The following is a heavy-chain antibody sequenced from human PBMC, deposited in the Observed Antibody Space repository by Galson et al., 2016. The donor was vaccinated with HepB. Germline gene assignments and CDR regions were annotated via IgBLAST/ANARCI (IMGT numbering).Heavy chain of an antibody. V-gene: IGHV1-69*13. CDR2: IIPIFGTP. Sequence: SVKVSCKASGGTFSSYGFSWVRQAPGQGLEWMGGIIPIFGTPRYAQKFQGRCSITADESTSTVFLDLSSLRSEDTGVYYCAGGGMAGVPDYWYFDLWGRGTLVTVSS. D-gene: IGHD5-24*01. J-gene: IGHJ2*01. CDR3: AGGGMAGVPDYWYFDL. CDR1: GGTFSSYG.